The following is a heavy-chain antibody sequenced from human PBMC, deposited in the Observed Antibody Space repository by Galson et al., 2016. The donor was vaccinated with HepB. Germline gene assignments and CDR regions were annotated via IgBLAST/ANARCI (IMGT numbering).Heavy chain of an antibody. CDR3: ARVGGGSYYGGLDY. J-gene: IGHJ4*02. V-gene: IGHV1-69*06. D-gene: IGHD1-26*01. CDR1: GGTFSSYA. Sequence: SCKASGGTFSSYAISWVRQAPGQGLEWMGGIIPIFGTANYAQKFQGRVTITADKSTSTAYMELSSLRSEDTAVYYCARVGGGSYYGGLDYWGQGTLVTVSS. CDR2: IIPIFGTA.